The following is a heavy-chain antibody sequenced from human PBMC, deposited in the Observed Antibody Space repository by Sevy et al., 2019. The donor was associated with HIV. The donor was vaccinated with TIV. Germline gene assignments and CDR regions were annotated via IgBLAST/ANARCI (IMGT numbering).Heavy chain of an antibody. Sequence: SETLSLTCAVYGGSFSGYYWSWIRQPPGKGLEWIGEINHSGSTNYNPSLKSRVTISVDTSKNQFSLKLSSVTAADTAVYYCASGGKTGTTGSLRYYYYYMDVWGKGTTVTVSS. V-gene: IGHV4-34*01. CDR1: GGSFSGYY. CDR2: INHSGST. CDR3: ASGGKTGTTGSLRYYYYYMDV. J-gene: IGHJ6*03. D-gene: IGHD1-7*01.